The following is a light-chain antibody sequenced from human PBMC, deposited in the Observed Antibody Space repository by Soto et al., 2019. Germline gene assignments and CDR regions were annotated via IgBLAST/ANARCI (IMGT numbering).Light chain of an antibody. CDR1: SSDIGSYNY. CDR3: ISYRGSDTPYV. CDR2: EVR. Sequence: QSVLTQPASVSGSPGQSITISCTGTSSDIGSYNYVAWYQQFPGKTPKLIIYEVRNRPSGVSFRFSGSKSGNTASLTISGLQAEDEADYYCISYRGSDTPYVFGTGTKVTVL. J-gene: IGLJ1*01. V-gene: IGLV2-14*01.